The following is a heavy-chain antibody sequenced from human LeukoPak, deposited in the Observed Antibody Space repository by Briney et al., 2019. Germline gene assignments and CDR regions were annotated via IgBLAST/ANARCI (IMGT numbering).Heavy chain of an antibody. CDR1: GFTFSDYY. CDR2: ISGSGSHT. CDR3: AKDTSYGMDV. J-gene: IGHJ6*02. D-gene: IGHD2-15*01. V-gene: IGHV3-11*06. Sequence: PGGSLRLSCAASGFTFSDYYMTWIRQAPGKGLEGVSYISGSGSHTKCADSVNGRFSISRDNATDTLYLQMNSLRAEDLAVCDCAKDTSYGMDVWGQGTTVTVSS.